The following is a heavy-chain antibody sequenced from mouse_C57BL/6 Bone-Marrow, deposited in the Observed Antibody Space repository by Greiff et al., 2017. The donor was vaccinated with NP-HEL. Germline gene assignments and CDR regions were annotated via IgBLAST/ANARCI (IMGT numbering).Heavy chain of an antibody. V-gene: IGHV1-50*01. CDR1: GYTFTSYW. D-gene: IGHD1-1*01. Sequence: QVQLQQPGAELVKPGASVKLSCKASGYTFTSYWMQWVKQRPGQGLEWIGEIDPSDSYTNYNQKFKGKATLTVDTSSSTAYMQLSSLTSEDSAVYYCARSGIYDGFDYWGQGITLTVSS. CDR2: IDPSDSYT. CDR3: ARSGIYDGFDY. J-gene: IGHJ2*01.